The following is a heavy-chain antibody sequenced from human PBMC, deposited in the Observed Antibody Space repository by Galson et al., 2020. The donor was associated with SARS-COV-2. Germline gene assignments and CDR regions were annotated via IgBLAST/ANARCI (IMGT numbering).Heavy chain of an antibody. J-gene: IGHJ4*02. CDR3: ARFYYDSSGYGGFDY. CDR1: GGSFSGYY. D-gene: IGHD3-22*01. CDR2: INHSRST. V-gene: IGHV4-34*01. Sequence: ETSETLSLTCAVYGGSFSGYYWSWIRQPPGKGLECIGEINHSRSTNYNPSLKSRVTISVDTSKNQFSLKLSSVTAADTAVYYCARFYYDSSGYGGFDYWGQGTLVTVSS.